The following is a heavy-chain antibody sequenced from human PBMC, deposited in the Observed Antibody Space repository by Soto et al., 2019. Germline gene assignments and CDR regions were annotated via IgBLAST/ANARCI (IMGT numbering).Heavy chain of an antibody. CDR2: IFYSGST. J-gene: IGHJ5*02. D-gene: IGHD3-22*01. CDR1: GDSITRSNFY. V-gene: IGHV4-39*02. Sequence: SETLSLTCTVSGDSITRSNFYWGWIRQPPGKGLEWLGSIFYSGSTFYNPAPKSRVTFSVDTSKNHFSLKLSSVTAADTAVYYCARHKTTMLTVVSAFDPWGQGTRVTVSS. CDR3: ARHKTTMLTVVSAFDP.